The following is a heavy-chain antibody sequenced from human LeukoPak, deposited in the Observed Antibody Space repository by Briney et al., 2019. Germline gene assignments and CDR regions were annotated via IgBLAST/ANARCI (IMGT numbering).Heavy chain of an antibody. V-gene: IGHV3-21*01. CDR3: ARDPSTKYYYGSGSWYYFDY. Sequence: PGGSLRLSCAASGFTFSSYSMNWVRQAPGKGLEWVSSISSSSSYIYYADSVKGRFTISRDNAKNSLYLQMNNLRAEDTAVYYCARDPSTKYYYGSGSWYYFDYWGQGTLVTVSS. CDR2: ISSSSSYI. J-gene: IGHJ4*02. D-gene: IGHD3-10*01. CDR1: GFTFSSYS.